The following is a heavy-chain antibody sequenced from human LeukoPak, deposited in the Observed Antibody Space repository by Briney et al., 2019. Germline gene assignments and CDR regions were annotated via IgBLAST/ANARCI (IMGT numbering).Heavy chain of an antibody. V-gene: IGHV3-23*01. D-gene: IGHD4-17*01. Sequence: GGSLRLSCAASGFTFSSYAMSWVRQAPGKGLEWVSAISGSGGSTYYADSVEGRFTISRDNSKNTLYLQMNSLRAEDTAVYYCAKAYGDYLVGYYYYGMDVWGQGTTVTVSS. J-gene: IGHJ6*02. CDR2: ISGSGGST. CDR1: GFTFSSYA. CDR3: AKAYGDYLVGYYYYGMDV.